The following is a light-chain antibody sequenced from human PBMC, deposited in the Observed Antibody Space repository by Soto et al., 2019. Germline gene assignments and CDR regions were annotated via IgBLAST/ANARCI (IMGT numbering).Light chain of an antibody. V-gene: IGKV3-20*01. CDR3: QQYGSSPRT. Sequence: EIVLTQSPGTLSLSPGERATLSCRASQSVRNSYLAWYHQKPGQAPRPLIYGASSRATGIPDRFSGSVSATNFTLTISRLEPEDFSVYYCQQYGSSPRTFGQGTKVEIK. CDR1: QSVRNSY. J-gene: IGKJ1*01. CDR2: GAS.